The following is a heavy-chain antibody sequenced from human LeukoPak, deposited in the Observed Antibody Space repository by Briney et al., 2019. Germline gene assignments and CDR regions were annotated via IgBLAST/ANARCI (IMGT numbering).Heavy chain of an antibody. D-gene: IGHD6-13*01. CDR3: ARGLLIAAAGTGFDY. CDR2: INTDGSST. CDR1: GFTFSSYW. Sequence: GGSLRLSCAASGFTFSSYWMHWVRQAPGKGLVWVSRINTDGSSTSYADSVKGRFTISRDNAKNTLYLQMNSLRAEDTAVYYCARGLLIAAAGTGFDYWGQGTLVTVSS. V-gene: IGHV3-74*01. J-gene: IGHJ4*02.